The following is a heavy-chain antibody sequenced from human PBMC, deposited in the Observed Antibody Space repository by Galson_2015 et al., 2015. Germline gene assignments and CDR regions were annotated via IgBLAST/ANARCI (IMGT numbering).Heavy chain of an antibody. CDR2: ISAYNGNT. V-gene: IGHV1-18*04. D-gene: IGHD5-18*01. Sequence: SVKVSCKASGYTFTSYGISWVRQAPGQGLEWMGWISAYNGNTNYAQKLQGRVTMTTDTSTSTAYMELRSLRSDDTAVYYCARDKGGFYLPTCYGCGWGTIEWDFASWGQRSLVTVSS. J-gene: IGHJ4*02. CDR3: ARDKGGFYLPTCYGCGWGTIEWDFAS. CDR1: GYTFTSYG.